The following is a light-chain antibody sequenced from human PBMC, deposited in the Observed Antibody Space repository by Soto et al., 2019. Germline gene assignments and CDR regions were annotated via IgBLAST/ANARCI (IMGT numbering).Light chain of an antibody. CDR1: QSINNL. Sequence: QMTQSPSTLSASVGDRVTITCRASQSINNLLAWYQQKPGKAPKLLIYAASSLQSGVPSRFSGSGSGTEFTLTISSLQPDDFATYYCQQANSFPPTFGQGTRLEIK. CDR3: QQANSFPPT. V-gene: IGKV1-12*01. J-gene: IGKJ5*01. CDR2: AAS.